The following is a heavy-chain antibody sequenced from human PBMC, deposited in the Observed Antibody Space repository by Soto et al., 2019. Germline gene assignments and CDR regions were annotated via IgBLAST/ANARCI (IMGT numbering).Heavy chain of an antibody. J-gene: IGHJ6*02. V-gene: IGHV3-23*01. CDR2: ISRSGDTT. Sequence: GGSLRLSCAASGFTFSSYAMSWVRQAPGKGLEWVSTISRSGDTTYYADSVKGRFTVSRNNSKNALYLQLNSLRAEDTAVYYCARPFPDNTYYYYGMDVWGQGTTVTVSS. CDR3: ARPFPDNTYYYYGMDV. D-gene: IGHD1-1*01. CDR1: GFTFSSYA.